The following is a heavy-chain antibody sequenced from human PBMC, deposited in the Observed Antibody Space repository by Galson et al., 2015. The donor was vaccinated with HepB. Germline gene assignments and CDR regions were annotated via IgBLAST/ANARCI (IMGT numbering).Heavy chain of an antibody. V-gene: IGHV3-74*01. CDR1: GFTFSRSW. CDR2: INSDEGDI. D-gene: IGHD2-15*01. Sequence: SLRLSCAASGFTFSRSWMHWVRQAPGKSLVWVSRINSDEGDINYADSVKGRVTMTTDISTSTAYMEIRSLRSDDTAVYYCARGALVGVVGGTQNNWFDPWGHGTLVSVSS. CDR3: ARGALVGVVGGTQNNWFDP. J-gene: IGHJ5*02.